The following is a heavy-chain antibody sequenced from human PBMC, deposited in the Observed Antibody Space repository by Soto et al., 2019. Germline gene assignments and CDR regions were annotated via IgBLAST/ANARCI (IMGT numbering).Heavy chain of an antibody. CDR2: LNPNGGAT. Sequence: ASVKVSCKTSGYTFGHYYIHWVRQAPGQGLEWLGWLNPNGGATNYAPKFQGRVTMTHDASISTVHMELSSLTPDDTAVYYCARFNVVRMVSAGLDFWGLGTLVTVYS. D-gene: IGHD2-21*01. CDR3: ARFNVVRMVSAGLDF. CDR1: GYTFGHYY. V-gene: IGHV1-2*02. J-gene: IGHJ1*01.